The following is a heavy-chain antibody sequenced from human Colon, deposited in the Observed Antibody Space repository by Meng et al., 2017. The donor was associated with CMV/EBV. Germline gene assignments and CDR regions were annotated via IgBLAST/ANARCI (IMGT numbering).Heavy chain of an antibody. CDR1: GFTSGSYA. V-gene: IGHV3-23*01. CDR3: ARDFKVGRP. CDR2: ISPSGEFT. Sequence: GGSLRPSCAAAGFTSGSYAMSWVRQAPGKGLEWVSSISPSGEFTYYGDSVKGRFTVSRDNTKNLLYLEMNSLTADDTAVYFCARDFKVGRPWGQGTLVTVSS. D-gene: IGHD1-26*01. J-gene: IGHJ5*02.